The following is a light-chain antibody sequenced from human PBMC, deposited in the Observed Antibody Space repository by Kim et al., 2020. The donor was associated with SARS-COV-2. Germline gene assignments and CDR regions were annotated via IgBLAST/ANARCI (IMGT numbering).Light chain of an antibody. CDR1: QGINTY. V-gene: IGKV1-8*01. Sequence: AIRITQSPSSLSASTGDRVTITCRASQGINTYLAWYQQKPGQAPKLLIYAASTLQSGVPSRFSGSGSGTDFTLTISCLQSEDFATYYCQQYYTYPRPFGQGTTVDIK. CDR2: AAS. CDR3: QQYYTYPRP. J-gene: IGKJ1*01.